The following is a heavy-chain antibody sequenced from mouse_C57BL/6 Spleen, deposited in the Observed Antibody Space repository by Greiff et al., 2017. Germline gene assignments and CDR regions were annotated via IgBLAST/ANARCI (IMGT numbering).Heavy chain of an antibody. CDR3: ARHTVAPAVGY. Sequence: EVQLLQSGGGLVKPGASLKLSCAASGFTFSDYGMHWVSQAPEQGLEWVAYISSGSSTIYYADTVKGRFTITRDNATNTPYLQTTSLTSEDTAMYYCARHTVAPAVGYWGQGTTVTVSS. CDR1: GFTFSDYG. CDR2: ISSGSSTI. J-gene: IGHJ4*01. V-gene: IGHV5-17*01.